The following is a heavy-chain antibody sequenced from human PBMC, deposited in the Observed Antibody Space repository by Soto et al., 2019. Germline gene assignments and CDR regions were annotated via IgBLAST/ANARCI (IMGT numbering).Heavy chain of an antibody. CDR3: ARGREGVYGSGSSEYNWFDP. CDR1: GGTFSSYA. D-gene: IGHD3-10*01. CDR2: IIPIFGTA. J-gene: IGHJ5*02. V-gene: IGHV1-69*13. Sequence: GASVKVSCKASGGTFSSYAISWVRQAPGQGLEWMGGIIPIFGTANYAQKFQGRVTITADESTSTAYMELSSLRSEDTAVYYCARGREGVYGSGSSEYNWFDPWGQGTLVTVSS.